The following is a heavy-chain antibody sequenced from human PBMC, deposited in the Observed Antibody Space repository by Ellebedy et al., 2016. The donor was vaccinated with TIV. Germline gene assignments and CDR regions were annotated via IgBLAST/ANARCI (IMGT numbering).Heavy chain of an antibody. V-gene: IGHV2-5*01. CDR2: IYWNDDK. J-gene: IGHJ5*02. D-gene: IGHD1-26*01. CDR3: AHLPMGLWFDP. Sequence: SGPTLVKPTETLTLTCTFSGFSLTSNGVGVGWIRQPPGRALEWLALIYWNDDKRYTPYLESRITIAKDTSKKQVVLTMTSLDPVDTATYFCAHLPMGLWFDPWGQGTLVTVPS. CDR1: GFSLTSNGVG.